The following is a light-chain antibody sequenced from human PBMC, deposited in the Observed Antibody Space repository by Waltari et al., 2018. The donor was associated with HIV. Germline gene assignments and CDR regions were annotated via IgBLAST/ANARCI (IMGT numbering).Light chain of an antibody. CDR2: GNN. Sequence: QSVLPQPPSVSGAPGQRVTFSCTAGCSDSVAGYAVPWYQQLPGTAPKLLIYGNNNRPSGVPDRFPGSKSGTSASLAVTGLQAEDEADYYCQSYDSSLSGYVFGTGTKVTVL. CDR1: CSDSVAGYA. V-gene: IGLV1-40*01. J-gene: IGLJ1*01. CDR3: QSYDSSLSGYV.